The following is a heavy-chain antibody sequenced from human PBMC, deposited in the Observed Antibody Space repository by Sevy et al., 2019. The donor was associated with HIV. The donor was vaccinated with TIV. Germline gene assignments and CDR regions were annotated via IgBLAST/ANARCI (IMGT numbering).Heavy chain of an antibody. Sequence: GGSLRLSCAASGFIFTTYGMHWVRQAPGKGLEWVAIVSYDGSNKFYADSVKGRFTISRDNSKNTLYLQMNSLRTEDTAAYYCAKEIGSSGGDLYYYGMDVWGQGTTVTVSS. V-gene: IGHV3-30*18. CDR1: GFIFTTYG. CDR2: VSYDGSNK. J-gene: IGHJ6*02. D-gene: IGHD6-19*01. CDR3: AKEIGSSGGDLYYYGMDV.